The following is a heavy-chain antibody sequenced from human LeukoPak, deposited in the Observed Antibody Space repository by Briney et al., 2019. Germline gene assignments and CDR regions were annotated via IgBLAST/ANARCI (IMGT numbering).Heavy chain of an antibody. CDR3: AIRRPDTSGDWVWFDP. D-gene: IGHD2-21*01. CDR2: IYPGGSDT. Sequence: GESLKISCXGSGYSFTGYWIGRVRQMAGKGLEWMRIIYPGGSDTRYSPSFQGQVTISADKSISTAYLQWSSLKASDTAMYYCAIRRPDTSGDWVWFDPWGQGTLVTVSS. J-gene: IGHJ5*02. CDR1: GYSFTGYW. V-gene: IGHV5-51*01.